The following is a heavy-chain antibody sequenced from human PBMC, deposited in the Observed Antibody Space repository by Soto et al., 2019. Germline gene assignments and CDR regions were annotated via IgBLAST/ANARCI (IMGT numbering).Heavy chain of an antibody. CDR1: GGSMNGYY. CDR3: ARVPGP. J-gene: IGHJ5*02. Sequence: SETLSLTCTVSGGSMNGYYWSWIRQSPEKRLEWIGFIYDGDSANYNPSLISRLIISVDRSKNQFSLKLSSVTAADTAVYYCARVPGPWGQGTLVTVSS. V-gene: IGHV4-59*12. CDR2: IYDGDSA.